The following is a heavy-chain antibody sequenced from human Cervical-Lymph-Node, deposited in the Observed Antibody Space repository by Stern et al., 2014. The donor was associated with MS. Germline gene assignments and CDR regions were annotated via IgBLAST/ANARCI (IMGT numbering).Heavy chain of an antibody. CDR2: IVPTLDTP. CDR1: GGTFTRFS. J-gene: IGHJ3*01. CDR3: VLPSKVTTAAFDV. Sequence: QVQLVQSGAEVKKPGSSVNVSCKASGGTFTRFSINWVRQVPGQSLECMGGIVPTLDTPNFGEKFQGSVTITADSSTSTVYMPLNSLRSDDTAVYYCVLPSKVTTAAFDVWGRGTMVTVSS. D-gene: IGHD4-17*01. V-gene: IGHV1-69*06.